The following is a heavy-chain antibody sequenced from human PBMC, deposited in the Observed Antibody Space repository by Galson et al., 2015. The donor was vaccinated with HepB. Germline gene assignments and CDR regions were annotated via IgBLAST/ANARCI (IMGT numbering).Heavy chain of an antibody. CDR3: AKGGKVYYDSSGYYYFSWRSIYWYFDL. Sequence: SLRLSCAASGFTFSSYAMSWVRQAPGKGLEWVSAISGSGGSTYYADSVKGRFTISRDNSKNTLYLQMNSLRAEDTAVYYCAKGGKVYYDSSGYYYFSWRSIYWYFDLWGRGTLVTVSS. CDR2: ISGSGGST. V-gene: IGHV3-23*01. CDR1: GFTFSSYA. J-gene: IGHJ2*01. D-gene: IGHD3-22*01.